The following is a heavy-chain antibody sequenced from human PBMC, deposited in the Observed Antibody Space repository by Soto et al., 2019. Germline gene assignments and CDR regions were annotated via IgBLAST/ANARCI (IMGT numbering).Heavy chain of an antibody. J-gene: IGHJ5*02. Sequence: ASETLSLTCTLSGSTISSGDYHWSWIRQPPGKSLEWIGNIHNSGNIYYNPSLKSRHSISVDTSKNQFSLKLSSVTAADTAVYFCARVTNIISRFSSRCEPWGQGSLVIVSS. CDR3: ARVTNIISRFSSRCEP. V-gene: IGHV4-30-4*01. D-gene: IGHD3-3*01. CDR2: IHNSGNI. CDR1: GSTISSGDYH.